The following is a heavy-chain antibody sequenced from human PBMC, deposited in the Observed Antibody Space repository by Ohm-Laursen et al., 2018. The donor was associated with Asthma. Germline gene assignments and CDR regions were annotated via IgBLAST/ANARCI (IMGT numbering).Heavy chain of an antibody. Sequence: SLRLSCAAPGFTFSSYAMHWVRQAPGKGLEWVAVISYDGSNKYYADSVKGRFTISRDNSKNTLYLQMNSLRAEDTAVYYCARVDYGDYYFDYWGQGTLLTVSS. CDR3: ARVDYGDYYFDY. D-gene: IGHD4-17*01. CDR1: GFTFSSYA. V-gene: IGHV3-30-3*01. J-gene: IGHJ4*02. CDR2: ISYDGSNK.